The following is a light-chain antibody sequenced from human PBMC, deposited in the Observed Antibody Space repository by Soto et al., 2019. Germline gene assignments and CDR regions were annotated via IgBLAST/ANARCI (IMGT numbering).Light chain of an antibody. CDR1: QSVSSF. CDR3: QQLGNWPPT. Sequence: EVVLTQSPATLSLSPGERATLSCRASQSVSSFLAWYQQKPGQAPRLLIYEGFNRGTGIPARFSGSGSGTEFTLTISRLEPEDFAVYYCQQLGNWPPTFGQGSRVEIK. V-gene: IGKV3-11*01. J-gene: IGKJ1*01. CDR2: EGF.